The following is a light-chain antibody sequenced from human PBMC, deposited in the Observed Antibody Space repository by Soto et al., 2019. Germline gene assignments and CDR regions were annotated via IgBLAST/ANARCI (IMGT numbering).Light chain of an antibody. CDR3: QQYGSSPGIT. CDR2: GAS. V-gene: IGKV3-20*01. CDR1: QSVSSSY. J-gene: IGKJ5*01. Sequence: EIVLTQSPGTLSLSPGERATLSCRASQSVSSSYLAWYQQKPGQAPRLLIYGASGRATGIPDSFSGSGSGTDFTLTISRLEPEDFAVYYCQQYGSSPGITFGQGTRLEIK.